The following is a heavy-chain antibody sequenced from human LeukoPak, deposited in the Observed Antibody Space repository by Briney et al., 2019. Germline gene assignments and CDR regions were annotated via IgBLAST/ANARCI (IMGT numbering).Heavy chain of an antibody. D-gene: IGHD1-26*01. V-gene: IGHV4-39*01. J-gene: IGHJ4*02. CDR2: ISHSVTT. Sequence: PSETLSLTCTVSGGSISSSSYYWAWTRQPPGKGLEWIASISHSVTTYYNPSLKSRVTISVDTSKNQFSLKLSSVTAADTAVYYCASQRDGAIDYWGQGTLVTVSS. CDR1: GGSISSSSYY. CDR3: ASQRDGAIDY.